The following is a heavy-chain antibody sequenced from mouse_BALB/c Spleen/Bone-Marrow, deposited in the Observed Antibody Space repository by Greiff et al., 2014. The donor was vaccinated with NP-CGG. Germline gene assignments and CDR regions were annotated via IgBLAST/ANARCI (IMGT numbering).Heavy chain of an antibody. CDR3: ARERGY. CDR2: ILPGSGST. Sequence: QVQLQQPGAELMKTGASVKISCKATGYTFSSYWIEWVKQRPGHGLEWIGEILPGSGSTNYNGKFKGKATFTADTSSNTAYMQLSSLTSEDSAVYYCARERGYWGQGTLVTVSA. V-gene: IGHV1-9*01. CDR1: GYTFSSYW. J-gene: IGHJ3*01.